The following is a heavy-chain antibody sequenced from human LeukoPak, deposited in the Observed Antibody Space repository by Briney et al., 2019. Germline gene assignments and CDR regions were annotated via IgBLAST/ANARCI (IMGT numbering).Heavy chain of an antibody. CDR3: ARVGQGYYGSGSYYIPYYYYGMDV. J-gene: IGHJ6*02. Sequence: GGSLRLSCAVSGFTVSSNHMSWVRQAPGKGLEWVSVFYSGGDTHYADSVKGRFTISRDNSKNTLYLQMNSLRAEDTAVYYCARVGQGYYGSGSYYIPYYYYGMDVWGQGTTVTVSS. V-gene: IGHV3-53*01. D-gene: IGHD3-10*01. CDR2: FYSGGDT. CDR1: GFTVSSNH.